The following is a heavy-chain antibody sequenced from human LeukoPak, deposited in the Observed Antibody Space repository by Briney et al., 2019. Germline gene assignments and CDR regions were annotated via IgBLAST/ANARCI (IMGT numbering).Heavy chain of an antibody. CDR3: ARGKLPPTVADYYMDV. CDR1: GYTFTSYY. D-gene: IGHD6-19*01. V-gene: IGHV1-46*01. CDR2: INPSGGST. J-gene: IGHJ6*03. Sequence: ASVKVSCKASGYTFTSYYMHWVRQAPGQGLEWMGIINPSGGSTSYAQKFQGRVTMTRDMSTSTVYMELSSLRSEDTAVYYCARGKLPPTVADYYMDVWGKGTTVTVSS.